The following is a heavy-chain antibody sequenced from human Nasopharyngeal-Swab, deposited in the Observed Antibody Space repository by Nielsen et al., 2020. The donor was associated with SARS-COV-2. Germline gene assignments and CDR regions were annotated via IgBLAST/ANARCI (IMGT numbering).Heavy chain of an antibody. CDR2: IGTAGDT. CDR3: ARGGTYYYDSSNDAFDI. CDR1: GFTFSSYD. J-gene: IGHJ3*02. V-gene: IGHV3-13*01. Sequence: GESLKISCAASGFTFSSYDMHWVRQATGKGLEWVSAIGTAGDTYYPGSVKGRFTISRENAKNSLYLQVNSLRAGDTAVYYCARGGTYYYDSSNDAFDIWGQGTMVTVSS. D-gene: IGHD3-22*01.